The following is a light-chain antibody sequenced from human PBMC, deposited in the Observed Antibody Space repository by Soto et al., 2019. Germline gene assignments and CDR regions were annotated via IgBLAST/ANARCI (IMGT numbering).Light chain of an antibody. CDR1: QSIDSW. Sequence: DIQMTQSPSTLSASVGDRVTITCRASQSIDSWLAWYQPKPGKAPKLLIYKASSLESGVPSRFSGSGSGKEFTLTISSLQPEDFATYYCQRYDAYRTFGQGTKVEIK. CDR3: QRYDAYRT. J-gene: IGKJ1*01. CDR2: KAS. V-gene: IGKV1-5*03.